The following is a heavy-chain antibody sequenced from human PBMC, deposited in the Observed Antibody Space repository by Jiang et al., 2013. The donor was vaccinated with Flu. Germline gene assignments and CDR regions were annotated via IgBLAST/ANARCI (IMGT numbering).Heavy chain of an antibody. J-gene: IGHJ3*02. D-gene: IGHD4-17*01. CDR2: IYYSGIT. Sequence: LLKPSETLSLTCTVSGGSISNYYWSWIRQPPGKGLEWIGYIYYSGITNYNPSLKSRVTISVATSKNQFSLKLSSVTAADTAVYYCAREAYGDTFDIWGQGTMVTVSS. CDR1: GGSISNYY. CDR3: AREAYGDTFDI. V-gene: IGHV4-59*01.